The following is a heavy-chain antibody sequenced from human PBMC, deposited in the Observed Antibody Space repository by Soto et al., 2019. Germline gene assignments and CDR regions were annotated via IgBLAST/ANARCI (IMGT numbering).Heavy chain of an antibody. V-gene: IGHV4-30-4*01. CDR3: ARGAAAAGNDWFDP. CDR1: GGSISSGDYY. Sequence: PSETLSLTCTVSGGSISSGDYYWSWIRQPPGKGLEWIGYIYYSGSTYYNPSLKSRVTISVDTSKNQFSLKLSSVTAADTAVYYCARGAAAAGNDWFDPWGQGTLVTVSS. J-gene: IGHJ5*02. D-gene: IGHD6-13*01. CDR2: IYYSGST.